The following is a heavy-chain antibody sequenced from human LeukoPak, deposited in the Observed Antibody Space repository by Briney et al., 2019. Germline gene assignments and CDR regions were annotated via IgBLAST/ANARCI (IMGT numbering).Heavy chain of an antibody. V-gene: IGHV1-69*13. Sequence: GASVKVSFKASGGTFSSYAISWVRQAPGQGLEWMGGIIPIFGTANYAQKFQGRVTITADESTSTAYMELSSLRSEDTAVYYCARDRLTSRLRLGELSLGWYYFDYWGQGTLVTVSS. D-gene: IGHD3-16*02. CDR1: GGTFSSYA. CDR3: ARDRLTSRLRLGELSLGWYYFDY. CDR2: IIPIFGTA. J-gene: IGHJ4*02.